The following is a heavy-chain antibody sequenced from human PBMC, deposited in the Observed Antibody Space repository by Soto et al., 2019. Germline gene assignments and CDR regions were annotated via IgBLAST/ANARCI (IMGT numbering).Heavy chain of an antibody. CDR2: ISYDGSNK. CDR3: ARTKPNYCSSTSCGMDV. V-gene: IGHV3-30-3*01. J-gene: IGHJ6*02. D-gene: IGHD2-2*01. CDR1: GFTFSSYA. Sequence: PGESLKISCAASGFTFSSYAMHWVRQAPGKGLEWVAVISYDGSNKYYADSVKGRFTISRDNSKNTLYLQMNSLRAEDTAVYYCARTKPNYCSSTSCGMDVWGQGTTVTVSS.